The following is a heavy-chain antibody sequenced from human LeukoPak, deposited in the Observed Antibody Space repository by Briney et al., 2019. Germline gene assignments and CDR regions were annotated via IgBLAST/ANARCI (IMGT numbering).Heavy chain of an antibody. J-gene: IGHJ4*02. Sequence: PGRSLRLSCAASGFTFSSYGMHWVRQAPGKGLEWVAVISYDGSNKYYADSVKGRFTISRDNSKNTLYLQMNSLRAEDTAVYYCAKDLDGPSGASDYWGQGTLVTVSS. V-gene: IGHV3-30*18. D-gene: IGHD3-3*01. CDR2: ISYDGSNK. CDR3: AKDLDGPSGASDY. CDR1: GFTFSSYG.